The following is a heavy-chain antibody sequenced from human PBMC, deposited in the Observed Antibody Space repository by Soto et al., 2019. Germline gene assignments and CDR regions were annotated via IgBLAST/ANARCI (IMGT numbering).Heavy chain of an antibody. Sequence: GSLRLSCAASGFTFSSYAMSWVRQAPGKGLEWVSAISGSGGSTYYADTVRGRFTVSRDNSKNTLYLQMNSLRPEDTGVYFCSRGTYFPQSTGLHADYWGPGTVVTVSS. CDR3: SRGTYFPQSTGLHADY. J-gene: IGHJ4*02. CDR1: GFTFSSYA. D-gene: IGHD2-8*02. V-gene: IGHV3-23*01. CDR2: ISGSGGST.